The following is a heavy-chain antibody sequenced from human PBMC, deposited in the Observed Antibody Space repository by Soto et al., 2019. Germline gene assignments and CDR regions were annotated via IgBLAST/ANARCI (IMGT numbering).Heavy chain of an antibody. V-gene: IGHV4-4*03. CDR3: ARHIAVSGTRGFDH. CDR2: IFHTGSA. J-gene: IGHJ4*02. CDR1: VAPITSIW. D-gene: IGHD2-21*01. Sequence: QVQLQESGPELMKPPGPLSSTCPVSVAPITSIWWSWVPQPPGKGLEWIAEIFHTGSANYNPSLMGRLTISMDKSRNHLSLNLNSVTAADTAVYYCARHIAVSGTRGFDHWGQGTLVTVSS.